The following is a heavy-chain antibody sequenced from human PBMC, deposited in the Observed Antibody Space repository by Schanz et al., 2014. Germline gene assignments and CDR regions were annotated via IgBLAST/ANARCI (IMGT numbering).Heavy chain of an antibody. CDR1: GFTVNNNY. V-gene: IGHV3-53*04. J-gene: IGHJ4*02. CDR3: AKSYDTSGYSGFDY. CDR2: IYSGGST. Sequence: EVQLVESGGGLVQPGGSLRLSCAASGFTVNNNYMIWVRQAPGKGLEWVSVIYSGGSTYYADSVKGRFTISRDNSKNTLYLQMNSLRTEDTAVYFCAKSYDTSGYSGFDYWGQGTLVTVSS. D-gene: IGHD3-22*01.